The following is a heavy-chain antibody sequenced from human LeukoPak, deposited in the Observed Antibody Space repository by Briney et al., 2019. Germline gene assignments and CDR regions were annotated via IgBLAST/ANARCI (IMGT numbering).Heavy chain of an antibody. CDR3: ARVSSSGILDY. V-gene: IGHV4-59*01. J-gene: IGHJ4*02. CDR2: ISYSGST. D-gene: IGHD3-22*01. CDR1: GGSISSYS. Sequence: PSETLSLTCTVSGGSISSYSWSWIRQPPGKGLEWIGYISYSGSTSYNPSLKSRVTISVDTSKNQFSVKLSYVTAADTAVYYCARVSSSGILDYWGQGTLVTVSS.